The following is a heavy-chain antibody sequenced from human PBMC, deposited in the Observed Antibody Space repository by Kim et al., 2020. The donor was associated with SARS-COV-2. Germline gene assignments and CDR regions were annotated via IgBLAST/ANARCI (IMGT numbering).Heavy chain of an antibody. V-gene: IGHV1-69*13. Sequence: SVKVSCKASGGTFSSYAISWVRQAPGQGLEWMGGIIPIFGTANYAQKFQGRVTITADESTSTAYMELSSLRSEDTAVYYCARGRAPVRVWFGEPRIKQYYGMDVWGQGTTVTVSS. J-gene: IGHJ6*02. CDR3: ARGRAPVRVWFGEPRIKQYYGMDV. CDR1: GGTFSSYA. CDR2: IIPIFGTA. D-gene: IGHD3-10*01.